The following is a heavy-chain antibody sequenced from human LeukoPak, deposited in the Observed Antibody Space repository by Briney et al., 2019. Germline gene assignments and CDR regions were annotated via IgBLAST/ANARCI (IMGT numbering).Heavy chain of an antibody. CDR1: GGSINSGSYY. CDR2: IHTRGST. D-gene: IGHD5-24*01. J-gene: IGHJ4*02. V-gene: IGHV4-61*02. CDR3: ARQDGYNYGRRGAIDY. Sequence: PSETLSLTCTVSGGSINSGSYYWSWIRQPAGKGLEWIGRIHTRGSTNYSPSLKSRVTISVDTSKNQFSLRLSSVTAADTAVYYCARQDGYNYGRRGAIDYWGQGTLVTVSS.